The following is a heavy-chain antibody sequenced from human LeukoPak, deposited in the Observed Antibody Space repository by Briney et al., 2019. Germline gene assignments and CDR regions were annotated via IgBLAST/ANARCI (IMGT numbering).Heavy chain of an antibody. CDR3: ARDGGYCSSTSCYTEDYYYYGMDV. Sequence: AGGSRRLSCAASGFTFSSYEMNWVRQAPGKGLEWVSYISSSGSTIYYADSVKGRFTISRDNAKNSLYLQMNSLRAEDTAVYYCARDGGYCSSTSCYTEDYYYYGMDVWGQGTTVTVSS. CDR1: GFTFSSYE. V-gene: IGHV3-48*03. CDR2: ISSSGSTI. D-gene: IGHD2-2*02. J-gene: IGHJ6*02.